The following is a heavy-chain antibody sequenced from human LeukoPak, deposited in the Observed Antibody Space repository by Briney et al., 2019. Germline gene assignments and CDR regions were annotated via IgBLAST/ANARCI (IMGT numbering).Heavy chain of an antibody. CDR1: GDSVSSNSAA. D-gene: IGHD2-15*01. Sequence: SQTLSLTCAISGDSVSSNSAAWNWIRQSPSRGLEWLGRTYYRSKWYNDYAVSVKSRITINPDTSKNQFSLQLNSVTPEDTAVYYCAREEEYCSGGSCYWYYFDYWGQGTLVTVSS. CDR2: TYYRSKWYN. J-gene: IGHJ4*02. CDR3: AREEEYCSGGSCYWYYFDY. V-gene: IGHV6-1*01.